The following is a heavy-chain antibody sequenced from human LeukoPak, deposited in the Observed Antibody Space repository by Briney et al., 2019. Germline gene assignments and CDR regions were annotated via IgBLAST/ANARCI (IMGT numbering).Heavy chain of an antibody. Sequence: GGSLRLSCAASGFTVSSNYMSWVRQAPGKGLEWVSRINSDGSSTSYADSVKGRFTISRDNAKNTLYLQMNSLRAEDTAVYYCARQSSGSYVWFDPWGQGTLVTVSS. D-gene: IGHD3-10*01. CDR3: ARQSSGSYVWFDP. J-gene: IGHJ5*02. V-gene: IGHV3-74*01. CDR1: GFTVSSNY. CDR2: INSDGSST.